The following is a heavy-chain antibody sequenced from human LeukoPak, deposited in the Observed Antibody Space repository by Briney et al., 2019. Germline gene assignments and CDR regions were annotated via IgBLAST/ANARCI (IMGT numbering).Heavy chain of an antibody. Sequence: SETLSLTCTVSGGSISSYYWSWIRQPPGKGLEWIGYIYYSGSTNYNPSLKSRVTISVDTSKNQFSLKLSSVTAADTAVYYCARFNYCDSSGYYTPGSYYFDYWGQGTLVTVSS. CDR2: IYYSGST. J-gene: IGHJ4*02. D-gene: IGHD3-22*01. CDR1: GGSISSYY. CDR3: ARFNYCDSSGYYTPGSYYFDY. V-gene: IGHV4-59*01.